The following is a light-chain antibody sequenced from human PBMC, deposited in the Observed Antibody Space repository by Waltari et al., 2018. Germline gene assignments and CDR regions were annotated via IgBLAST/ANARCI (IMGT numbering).Light chain of an antibody. J-gene: IGLJ2*01. CDR1: KLGDLY. Sequence: SYELTQPPSVSVSPGQTASITCSGDKLGDLYACWYQQKPGQSPVLVIYQDTRRPSGIPGRFSGSNSGNTATLTISGTQAMDEADYYCQAWDSITSHVVFGGGTKLTVL. CDR2: QDT. CDR3: QAWDSITSHVV. V-gene: IGLV3-1*01.